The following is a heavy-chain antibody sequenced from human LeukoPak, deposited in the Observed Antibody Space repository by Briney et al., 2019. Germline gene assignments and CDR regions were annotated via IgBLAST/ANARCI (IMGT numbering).Heavy chain of an antibody. J-gene: IGHJ4*01. CDR2: IYYSGTT. D-gene: IGHD3-9*01. CDR1: GGSISSYH. V-gene: IGHV4-59*08. Sequence: SETLSLTCTVSGGSISSYHWSWIRQPPGKGRGWIGYIYYSGTTDYNPSLKSRVTISLDTSKNQFSLNLSSVTAADTAVYYCARHSAGPYYDILTGSFEYWGQGALVTVSS. CDR3: ARHSAGPYYDILTGSFEY.